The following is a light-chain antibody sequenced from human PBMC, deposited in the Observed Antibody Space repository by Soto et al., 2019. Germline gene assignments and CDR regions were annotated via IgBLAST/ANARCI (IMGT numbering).Light chain of an antibody. V-gene: IGLV1-40*01. Sequence: QSVLTQPPSVSGAPGQRVTISCTGSSSNIGADFDVHWYQHLPGTAPRLLIYGHSNRPSGVPDRFSGSKSGTSASLAITGLQAEDAADYYCQSYDSGLSGYVFGAGTKVTVL. CDR2: GHS. CDR3: QSYDSGLSGYV. CDR1: SSNIGADFD. J-gene: IGLJ1*01.